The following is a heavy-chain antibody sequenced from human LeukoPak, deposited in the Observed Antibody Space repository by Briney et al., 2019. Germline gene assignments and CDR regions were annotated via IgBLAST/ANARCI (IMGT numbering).Heavy chain of an antibody. J-gene: IGHJ6*02. CDR3: ARGHCSSTSCFVYYYYGMDV. CDR2: INSDGSTT. V-gene: IGHV3-74*01. CDR1: GFTFSSYW. Sequence: PGGSLRLSCAASGFTFSSYWMHWVRQAAGKGLVCVSRINSDGSTTTYADSVKGRFTISRDNAKNTLYLQMNSLRAEDTAVYYCARGHCSSTSCFVYYYYGMDVWGQGTTVTVSS. D-gene: IGHD2-2*01.